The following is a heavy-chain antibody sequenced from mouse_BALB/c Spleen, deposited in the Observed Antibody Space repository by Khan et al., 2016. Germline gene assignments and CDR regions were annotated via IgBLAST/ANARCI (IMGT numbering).Heavy chain of an antibody. CDR2: INTDSRTI. V-gene: IGHV4-1*02. D-gene: IGHD1-1*01. J-gene: IGHJ2*01. Sequence: EVKLLESGGGLVQPGGSLKLSCAASGFDFSRYWMSWVRQAPGKGLEGIGEINTDSRTINYKPSLKDKFIISRDNAKKTLYLQMSKVRSEDTALYYCGRLYYYGLVDYWGQGTTLTVSS. CDR3: GRLYYYGLVDY. CDR1: GFDFSRYW.